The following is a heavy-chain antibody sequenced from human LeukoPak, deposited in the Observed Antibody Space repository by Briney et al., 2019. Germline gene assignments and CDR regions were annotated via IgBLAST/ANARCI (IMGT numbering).Heavy chain of an antibody. J-gene: IGHJ4*02. CDR1: GFTFNTYA. V-gene: IGHV3-23*01. CDR2: ISSNGDST. D-gene: IGHD3-16*01. Sequence: GGXXXLSCAASGFTFNTYAMTWVRQAPGKGLEWVSGISSNGDSTYYADSVKGGLTIYRDNPKKRLYMEMKSVRDEDTAVYYCARDGGRETRGRGLQLLWDYWGQGTLVTVSS. CDR3: ARDGGRETRGRGLQLLWDY.